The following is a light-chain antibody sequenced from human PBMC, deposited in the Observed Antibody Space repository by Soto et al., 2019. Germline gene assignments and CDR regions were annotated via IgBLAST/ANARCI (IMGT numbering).Light chain of an antibody. J-gene: IGKJ1*01. CDR3: QQYFSLPWT. CDR1: QSVLYRSNNKNY. Sequence: DIVMTQSPDSLAVSLGERATINCKSSQSVLYRSNNKNYLAWYQQRPGQPPNLLIYWASTRESGVPDRFSGSGSGTDFTLTISSLQAEDVANYYCQQYFSLPWTFGQGTKVEIK. V-gene: IGKV4-1*01. CDR2: WAS.